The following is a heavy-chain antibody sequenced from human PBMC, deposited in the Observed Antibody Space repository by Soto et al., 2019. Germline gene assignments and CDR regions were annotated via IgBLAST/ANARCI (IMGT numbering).Heavy chain of an antibody. Sequence: HPGGSLRLSCAASGFIFSNYAMNWVRQAPGKGLEWVSAISGSGGSTNYADSVKGRFSISRDKSKNMLYLQMNSLRAEDTAVYYCATDFYGMDVWGQGTTVTVSS. CDR1: GFIFSNYA. J-gene: IGHJ6*02. CDR2: ISGSGGST. CDR3: ATDFYGMDV. V-gene: IGHV3-23*01.